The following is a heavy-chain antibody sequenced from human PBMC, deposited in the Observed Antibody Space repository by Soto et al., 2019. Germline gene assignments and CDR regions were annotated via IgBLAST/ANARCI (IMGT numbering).Heavy chain of an antibody. CDR2: IYYSWNT. Sequence: SETLSLTCTVSGGSISSSSYYWGWIRQPPGKGLEWIGSIYYSWNTYYNPSLKTRVTISVDTAKNQFALKLSSVTAAETAVYYCARQYYFDSGSYYTRPFDFWGQGTLVPVSS. CDR3: ARQYYFDSGSYYTRPFDF. D-gene: IGHD3-10*01. V-gene: IGHV4-39*01. CDR1: GGSISSSSYY. J-gene: IGHJ4*02.